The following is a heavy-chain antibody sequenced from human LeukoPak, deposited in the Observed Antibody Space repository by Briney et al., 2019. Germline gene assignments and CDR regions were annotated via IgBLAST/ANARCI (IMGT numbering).Heavy chain of an antibody. Sequence: PGASVKVSCKASGYTFASYDMHWVRQAPGQGLELMGIINPTGTSTTYAQKFHGRLTVTRDASTTTVYMELSSLRSEDTAVYYCARTLVFGVVSAPFDIWGQGTKVTVSS. CDR3: ARTLVFGVVSAPFDI. CDR2: INPTGTST. CDR1: GYTFASYD. D-gene: IGHD3-3*01. V-gene: IGHV1-46*01. J-gene: IGHJ3*02.